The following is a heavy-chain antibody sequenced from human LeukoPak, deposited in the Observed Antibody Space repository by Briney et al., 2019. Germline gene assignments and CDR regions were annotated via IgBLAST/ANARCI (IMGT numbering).Heavy chain of an antibody. D-gene: IGHD3-3*01. CDR1: GYTVTNYG. Sequence: ASVKVSCKASGYTVTNYGISWVRQAPGQGLEWMGLISAYSGNTNYAQNLQGRVTMTTDTSTSTAYMELRSLRSDDTAVYYCARAPDDYDFWSGPFDYWGRGTLVAVSS. J-gene: IGHJ4*02. CDR2: ISAYSGNT. CDR3: ARAPDDYDFWSGPFDY. V-gene: IGHV1-18*01.